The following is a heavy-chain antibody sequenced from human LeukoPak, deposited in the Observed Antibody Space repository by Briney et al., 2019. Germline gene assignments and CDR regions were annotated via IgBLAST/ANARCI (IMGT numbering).Heavy chain of an antibody. D-gene: IGHD6-13*01. CDR1: GFTFSSHT. CDR2: ISASGGST. Sequence: GGSLRLSCAASGFTFSSHTMNWVRQAPGKGLEWVSAISASGGSTYYADSVKGRFTISRDNSKNTLYLQMSSLRAEDTAVYYCAKPDENGSSWYEDYWGQGTLVTVSS. V-gene: IGHV3-23*01. J-gene: IGHJ4*02. CDR3: AKPDENGSSWYEDY.